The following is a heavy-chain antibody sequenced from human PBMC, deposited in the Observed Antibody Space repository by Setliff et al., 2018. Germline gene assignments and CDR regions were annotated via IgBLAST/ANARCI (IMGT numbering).Heavy chain of an antibody. CDR2: IYTSWST. D-gene: IGHD1-26*01. V-gene: IGHV4-61*09. J-gene: IGHJ1*01. CDR1: GGSISNTYYY. Sequence: SETLSLTCTVSGGSISNTYYYWSWIRQPAGKGLEWIGHIYTSWSTNYNPSLKSRVTISVDKSNNQFSLKLMSVTAADTAVYYCASRNSDGGPEYFQHWGQGALVTVSS. CDR3: ASRNSDGGPEYFQH.